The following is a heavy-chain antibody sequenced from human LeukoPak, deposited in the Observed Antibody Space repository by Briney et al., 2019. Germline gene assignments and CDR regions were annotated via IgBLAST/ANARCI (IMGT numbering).Heavy chain of an antibody. CDR2: IYYSGST. D-gene: IGHD6-6*01. Sequence: SETLSLTCTVSGGSISSYYWSWIRQPPGKGLEWIGYIYYSGSTNYNPPLKSRVTISVDTSKNQFSLKLSSVTAADTAVYYCARSIAAGLQYYFDYWGQGTLVTVSS. CDR3: ARSIAAGLQYYFDY. CDR1: GGSISSYY. V-gene: IGHV4-59*01. J-gene: IGHJ4*02.